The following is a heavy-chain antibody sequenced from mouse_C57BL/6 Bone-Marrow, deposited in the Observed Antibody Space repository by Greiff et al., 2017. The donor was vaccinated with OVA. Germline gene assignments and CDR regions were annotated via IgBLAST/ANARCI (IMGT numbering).Heavy chain of an antibody. CDR2: IYPSDSET. J-gene: IGHJ2*01. V-gene: IGHV1-61*01. CDR3: ARSNTDYFDY. CDR1: GYTFTSYW. Sequence: QVQLQQPGAELVRPGSSVKLSCKASGYTFTSYWMDWVKQRPGQGLEWIGNIYPSDSETHYNQKFTDKATLTVDKSSSTAYMQLSSLTSEDSAVYYCARSNTDYFDYWGQGTTLTVSS.